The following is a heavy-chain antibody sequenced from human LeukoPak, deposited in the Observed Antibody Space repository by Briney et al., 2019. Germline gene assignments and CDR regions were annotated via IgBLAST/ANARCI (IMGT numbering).Heavy chain of an antibody. CDR2: IKSKNDGGTT. CDR3: TTAGGTGIYYYYYGMDV. V-gene: IGHV3-15*01. J-gene: IGHJ6*02. D-gene: IGHD2-8*02. CDR1: GGSISSYY. Sequence: ETLSLTCTVSGGSISSYYWSWIRQSPGQGLEWVGRIKSKNDGGTTDYAAPVKGRFTISRDDSKNTVYLQMNSLKTEDTAVYYCTTAGGTGIYYYYYGMDVWGQGTTVTVSS.